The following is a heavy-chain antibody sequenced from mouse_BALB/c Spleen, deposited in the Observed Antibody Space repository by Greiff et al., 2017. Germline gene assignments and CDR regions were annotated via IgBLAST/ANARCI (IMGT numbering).Heavy chain of an antibody. CDR1: GFSLTSYG. V-gene: IGHV2-9*02. Sequence: QVQLQQSGPGLVAPSQSLSITCTVSGFSLTSYGVHWVRQPPGKGLEWLGVIWACGGTNYNSALLSRLSICKDNSKSQVFLNMNSLKTDDTAMYYCYRGGHYYGSSLDYWGQGTTLTVSS. CDR3: YRGGHYYGSSLDY. J-gene: IGHJ2*01. CDR2: IWACGGT. D-gene: IGHD1-1*01.